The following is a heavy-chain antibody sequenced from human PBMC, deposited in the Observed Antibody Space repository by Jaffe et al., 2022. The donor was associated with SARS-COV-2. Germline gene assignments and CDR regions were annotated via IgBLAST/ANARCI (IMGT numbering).Heavy chain of an antibody. CDR3: ARSPGFWGHDS. CDR2: ITEDGQKA. D-gene: IGHD3-16*01. CDR1: GFMFRTYA. Sequence: EVNLLETGGGWVQPEGSLTLSCAASGFMFRTYAMTWVRQAPGKGLEWVSSITEDGQKAFYADSVRGRFTVSRDNSGNTLFLQMTRLKFDDTAVYFCARSPGFWGHDSWGQGTSVTVPA. V-gene: IGHV3-23*01. J-gene: IGHJ4*02.